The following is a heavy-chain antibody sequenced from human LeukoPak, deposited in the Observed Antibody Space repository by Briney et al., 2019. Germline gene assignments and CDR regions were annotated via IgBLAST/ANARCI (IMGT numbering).Heavy chain of an antibody. V-gene: IGHV3-9*01. CDR3: AKDGGHSSVLYYFES. CDR2: ISWKSDSM. Sequence: PGGSLRLSCEASGFIFDDYAMHWVRQVPGKGLEGVSGISWKSDSMRYADSVKGRFTVSRDNAKNSLYLQMNSLRPEDTAFYYCAKDGGHSSVLYYFESWGQGTLVTVSS. CDR1: GFIFDDYA. J-gene: IGHJ4*02. D-gene: IGHD6-19*01.